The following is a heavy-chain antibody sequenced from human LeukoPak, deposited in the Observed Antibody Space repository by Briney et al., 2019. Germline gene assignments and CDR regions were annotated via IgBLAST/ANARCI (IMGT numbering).Heavy chain of an antibody. CDR1: GYTFTSYG. CDR2: ISAYNGNT. V-gene: IGHV1-18*01. J-gene: IGHJ4*02. Sequence: ASVKVSCKASGYTFTSYGISWVRQAPGQGLEWMGWISAYNGNTNYAQKLQGRVTMTTDTSTSTAYMELRSLRSDDTAVYYCARDPYSGYDYPPYYFDYWGQGTLVTVPS. D-gene: IGHD5-12*01. CDR3: ARDPYSGYDYPPYYFDY.